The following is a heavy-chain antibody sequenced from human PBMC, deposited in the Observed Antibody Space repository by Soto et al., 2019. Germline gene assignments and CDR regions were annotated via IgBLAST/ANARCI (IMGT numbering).Heavy chain of an antibody. CDR3: ARDSGITMVRGTLYGMDV. CDR1: GYTFTSYG. V-gene: IGHV1-18*01. D-gene: IGHD3-10*01. Sequence: QVQLVQSGAEVKKPGASVKVSCKASGYTFTSYGISWVRQAPGQGLEWMGWISAYNGNTNYAQKLQGRVTMTTDTSKSTAYMELRSLRSDDTAVYYCARDSGITMVRGTLYGMDVWGQGTTVTVSS. J-gene: IGHJ6*02. CDR2: ISAYNGNT.